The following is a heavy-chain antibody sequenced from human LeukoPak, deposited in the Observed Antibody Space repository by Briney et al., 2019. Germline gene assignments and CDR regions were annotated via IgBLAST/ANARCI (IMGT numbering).Heavy chain of an antibody. CDR2: IKQDGSEK. Sequence: GGSLRLSCAASGFTFSSYWMSWVCQAPGKGLEWVANIKQDGSEKYYVDSVKGRFTISRDNAKNSLYLQMNSLRAEDTAVYYCARDIKYSYGDFDYWGQGTLVTVSS. D-gene: IGHD5-18*01. J-gene: IGHJ4*02. V-gene: IGHV3-7*01. CDR1: GFTFSSYW. CDR3: ARDIKYSYGDFDY.